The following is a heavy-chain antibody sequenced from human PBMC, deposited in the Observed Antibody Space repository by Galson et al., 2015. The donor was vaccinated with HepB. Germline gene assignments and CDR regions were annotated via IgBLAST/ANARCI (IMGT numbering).Heavy chain of an antibody. J-gene: IGHJ4*02. V-gene: IGHV1-3*01. D-gene: IGHD2-21*02. CDR2: INAGNGNT. CDR3: ARPLAYCGGDCYSDY. Sequence: SVKVSCKASGYTFTSYAMHWVRQAPGQRLEWMGWINAGNGNTKYSQKFQGRVTITRDTSASTAYMELSSLRSEDTAVYYCARPLAYCGGDCYSDYWGQETLVTVSS. CDR1: GYTFTSYA.